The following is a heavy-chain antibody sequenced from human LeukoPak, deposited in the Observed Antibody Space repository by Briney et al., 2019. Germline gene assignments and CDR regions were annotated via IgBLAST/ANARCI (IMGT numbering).Heavy chain of an antibody. V-gene: IGHV3-66*01. J-gene: IGHJ4*02. D-gene: IGHD3-10*01. CDR3: ARDNYYGSGGLDY. CDR1: GFTVSTNY. Sequence: GGSLRLSCTASGFTVSTNYVSWVRQAPGKGLEWVSTIYRGGSTYYADSVKGRFTISRDNSKNTLYLQMNSLRAEDTAVYYCARDNYYGSGGLDYWGQGTLVTVSS. CDR2: IYRGGST.